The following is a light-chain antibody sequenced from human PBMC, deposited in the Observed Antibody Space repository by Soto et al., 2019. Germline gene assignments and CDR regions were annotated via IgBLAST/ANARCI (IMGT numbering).Light chain of an antibody. J-gene: IGKJ1*01. Sequence: DIQMTQSPSTVSASVGDRITITCRASQSINPWLAWYRQRPGEAPQLLIYDVSTLAMGVPSRFSGSGSGTDFTLSISRLQPDDFATFYCQQYQTYSRTFGQGTKVEVK. V-gene: IGKV1-5*01. CDR2: DVS. CDR1: QSINPW. CDR3: QQYQTYSRT.